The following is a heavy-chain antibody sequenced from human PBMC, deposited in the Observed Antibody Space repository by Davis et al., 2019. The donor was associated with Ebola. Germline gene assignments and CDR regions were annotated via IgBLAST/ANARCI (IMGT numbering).Heavy chain of an antibody. CDR1: GGSFSGYY. J-gene: IGHJ4*02. Sequence: MPSETLSLTCAVYGGSFSGYYWSWIRQPPGKGLEWIGEINHSGSTNYNPSLKSRVTISVDTSKNQFSLKLSSVTAADTAVYYCAREAPDSTVTTSYYFDYWGQGTLVTVSS. D-gene: IGHD4-17*01. V-gene: IGHV4-34*01. CDR3: AREAPDSTVTTSYYFDY. CDR2: INHSGST.